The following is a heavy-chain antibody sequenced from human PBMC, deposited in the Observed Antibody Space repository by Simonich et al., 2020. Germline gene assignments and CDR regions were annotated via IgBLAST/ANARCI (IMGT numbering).Heavy chain of an antibody. CDR2: IYHSGST. V-gene: IGHV4-38-2*01. Sequence: QVQLQESGPGLVKPSETLSLTCAVSCYSISSGYYWGWIPQPPGKGLEWIGSIYHSGSTYDNPSLKSRVTISVDTSKNQFSLKLSSVTAADTAVYYCARVGYSNYYYYGMDVWGQGTTVTVSS. D-gene: IGHD6-13*01. J-gene: IGHJ6*02. CDR3: ARVGYSNYYYYGMDV. CDR1: CYSISSGYY.